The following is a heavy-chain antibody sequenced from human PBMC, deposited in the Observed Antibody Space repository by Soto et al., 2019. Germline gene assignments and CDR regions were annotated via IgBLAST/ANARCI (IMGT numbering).Heavy chain of an antibody. Sequence: PGGSLRLSCAASGFTFDDYTMHWVRQAPGKGLEWVSLISWDGGSTYYADSVKGRFTISRDNSKNSLYLQMNSLRTEDTALYYCAKGYYDFGSGYSLAPMDVWGQGTTVTVSS. J-gene: IGHJ6*02. CDR1: GFTFDDYT. CDR2: ISWDGGST. V-gene: IGHV3-43*01. D-gene: IGHD3-3*01. CDR3: AKGYYDFGSGYSLAPMDV.